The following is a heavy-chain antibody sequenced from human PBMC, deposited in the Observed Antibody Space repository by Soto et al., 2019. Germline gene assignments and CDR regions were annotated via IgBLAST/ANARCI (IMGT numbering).Heavy chain of an antibody. CDR2: IYGTGSM. CDR3: ARVTDTGSVAL. J-gene: IGHJ2*01. Sequence: HVQLQESGPGLVKPSQTLAITCTGSDDSISSGGYYWRWIRQHPGKGLEWIGYIYGTGSMYYKSSLKSLLTISVYASKNHVSLKLTSVTAADKAVYYCARVTDTGSVALWGRGTLVTVSS. CDR1: DDSISSGGYY. V-gene: IGHV4-31*01. D-gene: IGHD2-8*02.